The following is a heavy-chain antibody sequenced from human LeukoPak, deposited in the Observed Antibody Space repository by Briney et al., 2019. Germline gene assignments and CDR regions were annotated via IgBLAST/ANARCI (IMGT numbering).Heavy chain of an antibody. CDR2: INHSGST. CDR1: GGSFSGYY. V-gene: IGHV4-34*01. Sequence: SETLSLTCAVYGGSFSGYYWSWIRQPPGKGLEWIGEINHSGSTNYNPSLQSRVTISVDTSKNQFSLKLSSVTAADTAVYYCARARNDWRPNKYFFDYWGQGTLVTVSS. J-gene: IGHJ4*02. CDR3: ARARNDWRPNKYFFDY. D-gene: IGHD3-3*01.